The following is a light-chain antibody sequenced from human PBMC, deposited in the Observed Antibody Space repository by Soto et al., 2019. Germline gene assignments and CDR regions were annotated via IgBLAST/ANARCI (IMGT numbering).Light chain of an antibody. Sequence: EIVLTQSPATLSLSPGERATLSCVASQSVSTHLNWYQQKPGQAPRLLIYDASNRATGIPARFSGSGSGTDFTLTISSLEPEDFVVYYCRQRRDSVTFGGGTKLEIK. CDR1: QSVSTH. V-gene: IGKV3-11*01. CDR3: RQRRDSVT. J-gene: IGKJ4*01. CDR2: DAS.